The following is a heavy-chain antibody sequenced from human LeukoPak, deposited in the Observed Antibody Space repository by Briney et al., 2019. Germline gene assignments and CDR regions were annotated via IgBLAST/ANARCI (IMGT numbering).Heavy chain of an antibody. V-gene: IGHV4-59*01. CDR2: IYYSGST. D-gene: IGHD3-3*01. J-gene: IGHJ4*02. Sequence: LETLSLTCTVSGGSISSYYWSWIRQPPGKGLEWIGYIYYSGSTNYNPSLKSRVTISVDTSKNQFSLKLSSVTAADTAVYYCARGAIFGVALTYYFDYWGQGTLVTVSS. CDR1: GGSISSYY. CDR3: ARGAIFGVALTYYFDY.